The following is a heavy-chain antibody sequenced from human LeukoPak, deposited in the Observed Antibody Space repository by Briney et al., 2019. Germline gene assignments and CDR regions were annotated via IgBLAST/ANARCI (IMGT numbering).Heavy chain of an antibody. Sequence: GGSLRLSCAASGFTFSDYWIHWVRHVSGMGLVCVSRINGDGRKSIYADSVRGRFTISRDNAKNTVYLQMNSLGVEDTAVYYCARVRDGLYHIDFWGQGTPVTVSS. CDR1: GFTFSDYW. CDR3: ARVRDGLYHIDF. D-gene: IGHD5-24*01. CDR2: INGDGRKS. J-gene: IGHJ4*02. V-gene: IGHV3-74*01.